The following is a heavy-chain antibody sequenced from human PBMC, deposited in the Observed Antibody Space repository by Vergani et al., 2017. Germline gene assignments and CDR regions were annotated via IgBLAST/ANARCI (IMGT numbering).Heavy chain of an antibody. CDR2: ISPGASTV. Sequence: LEESGGGSVKPGGSLRLSCAASGFKFSDHYMSWIRQAPGKGLEWVSHISPGASTVSYTDSVTGRFTVSRYNDNNSLTLDMTTLRVEDTAVYYCAKNPGISTTRHYYAMDVWGQGTTVTVSS. D-gene: IGHD1-1*01. CDR1: GFKFSDHY. CDR3: AKNPGISTTRHYYAMDV. J-gene: IGHJ6*02. V-gene: IGHV3-11*04.